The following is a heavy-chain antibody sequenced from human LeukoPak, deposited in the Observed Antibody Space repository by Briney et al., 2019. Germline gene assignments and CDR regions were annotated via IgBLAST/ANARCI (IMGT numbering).Heavy chain of an antibody. Sequence: GGSLRLSCAASGFTFSSYGMHWVRQAPGKGLEWVAFIRYDGSSKYYADSVKGRFTISRDNSKNTLYLQMNSLRAEDTAVYYCAKDVLNSYYFDYWGQGTLVTVSS. CDR1: GFTFSSYG. D-gene: IGHD3-10*02. J-gene: IGHJ4*02. CDR2: IRYDGSSK. CDR3: AKDVLNSYYFDY. V-gene: IGHV3-30*02.